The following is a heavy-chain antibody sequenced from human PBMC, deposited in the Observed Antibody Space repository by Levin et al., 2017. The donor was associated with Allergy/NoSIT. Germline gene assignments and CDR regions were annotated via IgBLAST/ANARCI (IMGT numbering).Heavy chain of an antibody. V-gene: IGHV3-73*01. J-gene: IGHJ4*02. CDR3: TSTDLRI. CDR2: IRSKANSYAT. D-gene: IGHD3-16*01. CDR1: GFTFSGSA. Sequence: ASVKVSCVASGFTFSGSAMHWVRQASGKGLEWVGRIRSKANSYATAYAASVKGRFTISRDDSKNTAYLQMNSLKTEDTAVYYCTSTDLRIGGQGTLVTVSS.